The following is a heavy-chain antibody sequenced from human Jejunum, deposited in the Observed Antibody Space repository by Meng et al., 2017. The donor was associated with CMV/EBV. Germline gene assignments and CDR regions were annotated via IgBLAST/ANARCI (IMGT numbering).Heavy chain of an antibody. V-gene: IGHV3-33*06. Sequence: GFAFSRYGMHWVRQAPGKGLGWVAVIWYDGSNKYYADSMEGRFTIYRDNSKNTLYLQMNSLRAEDTAVYYCAKMGTIFGVVKSMDVWGQGTTVTVSS. CDR2: IWYDGSNK. D-gene: IGHD3-3*01. CDR1: GFAFSRYG. CDR3: AKMGTIFGVVKSMDV. J-gene: IGHJ6*02.